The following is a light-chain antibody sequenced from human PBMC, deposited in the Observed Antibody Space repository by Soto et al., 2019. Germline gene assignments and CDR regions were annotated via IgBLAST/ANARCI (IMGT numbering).Light chain of an antibody. V-gene: IGKV3-20*01. CDR1: QRISSSY. CDR3: QQYGSSRGFT. J-gene: IGKJ3*01. CDR2: GAS. Sequence: EIVLTQSPGTLSLSPGERATHSCRASQRISSSYLAWYQQKPGQAPRLLIYGASSRATGIPDRFSGSGSGTDFTLTISRLEPEDFAVYYCQQYGSSRGFTFGPGTKVDIK.